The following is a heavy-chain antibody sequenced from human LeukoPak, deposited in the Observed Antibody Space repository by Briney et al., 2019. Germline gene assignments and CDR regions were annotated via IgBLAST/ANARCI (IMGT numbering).Heavy chain of an antibody. CDR3: EREFGYTYVS. V-gene: IGHV6-1*01. J-gene: IGHJ5*02. CDR2: TYYESTWSN. CDR1: GDSVSTNSAT. D-gene: IGHD5-18*01. Sequence: SQTLSLTCAISGDSVSTNSATWTWIRQSPSRGLEWLGRTYYESTWSNDYAVSVQSRITYNPDTSKNQFSLQLNSVTPEDTAVYFCEREFGYTYVSCVQGTLV.